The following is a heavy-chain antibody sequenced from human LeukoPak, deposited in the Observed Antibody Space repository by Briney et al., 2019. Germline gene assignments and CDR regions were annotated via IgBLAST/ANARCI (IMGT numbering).Heavy chain of an antibody. D-gene: IGHD2-8*01. CDR2: IKSKTDGGTT. J-gene: IGHJ6*03. V-gene: IGHV3-15*01. CDR3: ARGCTNGVCYTDSYYYMDV. Sequence: GGSLRLSCAASGFTFSNAWMSWVRQAPGKGLEWVGRIKSKTDGGTTDYAAPVKGRFTISRDDSKNTLYLQTNSLRAEDTAVYYCARGCTNGVCYTDSYYYMDVWGKGTTVTVSS. CDR1: GFTFSNAW.